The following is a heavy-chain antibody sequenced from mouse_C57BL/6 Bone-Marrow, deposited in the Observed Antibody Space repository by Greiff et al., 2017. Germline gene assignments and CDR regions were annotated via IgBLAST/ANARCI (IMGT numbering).Heavy chain of an antibody. CDR3: ARSDY. CDR1: GYTFTDYY. V-gene: IGHV1-26*01. J-gene: IGHJ2*01. Sequence: EVQLQQSGPELVKPGASVKISCKASGYTFTDYYMNWVKQSHGKSLEWIGDINPNNGGTSYNQKFKGKATLTVDKSSSPAYMELRSLTSEDSAGYYCARSDYWGQGTTLTVSS. CDR2: INPNNGGT.